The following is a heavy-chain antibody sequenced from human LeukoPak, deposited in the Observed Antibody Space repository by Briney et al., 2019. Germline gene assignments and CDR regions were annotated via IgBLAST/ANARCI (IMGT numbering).Heavy chain of an antibody. J-gene: IGHJ4*02. V-gene: IGHV3-9*01. D-gene: IGHD1-26*01. CDR2: LDWNGGSI. CDR3: ARGRDVGS. CDR1: GFTFDAYA. Sequence: GRSLRLSCAASGFTFDAYAMYWVRQAPGRGLEWVSGLDWNGGSIGYADSVKGRFTISRDNAKNSLFLEMNSLRIEDTAVYYCARGRDVGSWGQGTLVTVST.